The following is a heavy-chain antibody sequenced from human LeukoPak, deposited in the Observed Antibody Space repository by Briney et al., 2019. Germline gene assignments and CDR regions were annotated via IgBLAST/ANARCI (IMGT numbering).Heavy chain of an antibody. CDR3: ARLVGASWFDS. CDR1: GDSVSTNSAT. J-gene: IGHJ5*01. D-gene: IGHD1-26*01. CDR2: TYYRSKWYN. V-gene: IGHV6-1*01. Sequence: SQTLSLTCAISGDSVSTNSATWTWLRQPPSRGLEWLGSTYYRSKWYNDYAVSMKSRITINPDTSKNQFSLQLNPVTPEDTAVYYCARLVGASWFDSWGQGTLVTVSS.